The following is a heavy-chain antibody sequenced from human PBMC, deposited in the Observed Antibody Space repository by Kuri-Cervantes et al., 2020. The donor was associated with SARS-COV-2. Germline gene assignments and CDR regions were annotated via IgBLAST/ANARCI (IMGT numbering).Heavy chain of an antibody. CDR3: ARGAVVRGPKYYFDY. Sequence: SETLSLTCTVSGGSISSYYWSWIRQPPGKGLEWIGYIYYSGSTNYNPSLKSRVTISVVTSKNQFSLKLSSVTAADTAVYYRARGAVVRGPKYYFDYWGRGTLVTVSS. J-gene: IGHJ4*02. CDR2: IYYSGST. V-gene: IGHV4-59*01. D-gene: IGHD3-10*01. CDR1: GGSISSYY.